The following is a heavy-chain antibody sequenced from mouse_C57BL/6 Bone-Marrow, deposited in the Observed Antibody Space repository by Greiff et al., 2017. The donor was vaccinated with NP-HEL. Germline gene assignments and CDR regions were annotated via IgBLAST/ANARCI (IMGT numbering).Heavy chain of an antibody. J-gene: IGHJ1*03. CDR3: ARATTVVATPWYFDV. CDR2: IYPRGGNT. D-gene: IGHD1-1*01. CDR1: GYTFTSYG. V-gene: IGHV1-81*01. Sequence: VQLQQSGAELARPGASVKLSCKASGYTFTSYGISWVKQRTGQGLEWIGEIYPRGGNTYYNEKFKGKATLTADKSSSTAYMELRSLTSEDSAVYFCARATTVVATPWYFDVWGTGTTVTVSS.